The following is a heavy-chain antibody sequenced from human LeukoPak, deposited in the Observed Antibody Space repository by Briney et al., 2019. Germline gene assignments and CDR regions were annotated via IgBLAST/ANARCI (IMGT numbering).Heavy chain of an antibody. CDR3: ARRLVVPAARGYNWFDP. CDR2: INHSGST. D-gene: IGHD2-2*01. V-gene: IGHV4-34*01. Sequence: PSETLSLTCTVSGGSISSYYWSWIRQPPGKGLEWIGEINHSGSTNYNPSFKSRVTISVDTSKNQFSLKLSSVTAADTAVYYCARRLVVPAARGYNWFDPWGQGTLVTVSS. J-gene: IGHJ5*02. CDR1: GGSISSYY.